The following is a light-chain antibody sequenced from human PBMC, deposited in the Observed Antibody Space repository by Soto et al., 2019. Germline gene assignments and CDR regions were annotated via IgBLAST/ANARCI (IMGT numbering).Light chain of an antibody. J-gene: IGKJ1*01. CDR2: GAS. CDR1: QSVSSN. CDR3: QQYNKWPT. V-gene: IGKV3-15*01. Sequence: EIVMTQSPATLSVARGERATLSCRASQSVSSNLAWYQQKPGQAPRLLIYGASTRATGIPARFSGSGSGTEFALTISSLQSEDCAVYYCQQYNKWPTFGEGT.